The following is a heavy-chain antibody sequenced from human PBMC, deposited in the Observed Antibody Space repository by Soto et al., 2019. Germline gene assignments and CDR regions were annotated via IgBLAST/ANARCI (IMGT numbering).Heavy chain of an antibody. CDR1: GYTFTGYY. CDR2: INPNSGGT. D-gene: IGHD2-2*01. J-gene: IGHJ4*02. Sequence: QVQLVQSGAEVKKPGASVKVSCKASGYTFTGYYMHWVRQAPGQGLEWMGWINPNSGGTNYAQKFQGWVTMTRDTSISTAYMELSRLRSDDTAVYYCARGGFVVPAAPYYFDYWGQGTLVTVSS. CDR3: ARGGFVVPAAPYYFDY. V-gene: IGHV1-2*04.